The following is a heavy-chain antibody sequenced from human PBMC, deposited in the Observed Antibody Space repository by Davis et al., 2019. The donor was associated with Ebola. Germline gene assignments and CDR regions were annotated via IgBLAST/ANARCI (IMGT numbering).Heavy chain of an antibody. CDR2: LSYNGNDE. Sequence: PGGSLRLSCAASGFTFRSYAMHWVRQAPGKGLEWVALLSYNGNDEYYADSVKGRFTISRDNSKSTLYLQMNSLRPEDTDVYYCATCAYSGYHRSTAFDYWGQGTLVTVSS. D-gene: IGHD5-12*01. J-gene: IGHJ4*02. V-gene: IGHV3-30-3*01. CDR3: ATCAYSGYHRSTAFDY. CDR1: GFTFRSYA.